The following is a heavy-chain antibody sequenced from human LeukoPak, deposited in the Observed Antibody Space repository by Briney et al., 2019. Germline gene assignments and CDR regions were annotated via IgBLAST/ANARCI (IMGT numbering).Heavy chain of an antibody. Sequence: GGSLRLSCAASGFTFSDYYMSWIRQAPGKGLEWVSYIGGGGGSIYYVDSVKGRFTISRDNAKNSLSLQMNSLTAEDTAVYYCARVGAAASYNYFDYWGQGTLVTVSS. D-gene: IGHD6-13*01. J-gene: IGHJ4*02. CDR3: ARVGAAASYNYFDY. V-gene: IGHV3-11*01. CDR1: GFTFSDYY. CDR2: IGGGGGSI.